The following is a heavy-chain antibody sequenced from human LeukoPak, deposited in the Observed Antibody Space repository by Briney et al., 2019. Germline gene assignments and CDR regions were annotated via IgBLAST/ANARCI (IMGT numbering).Heavy chain of an antibody. CDR3: ARGRRDEDWFDP. V-gene: IGHV4-39*01. Sequence: PSETLSLTCTVSGGSISSSSYYWGWIRQPPGKGLEWIGSIYYSGSTYYNPSLKSRVTISVDTSKNQFSLKLSSVTAADTAVYYCARGRRDEDWFDPWGQGTLVTVSS. J-gene: IGHJ5*02. CDR2: IYYSGST. CDR1: GGSISSSSYY.